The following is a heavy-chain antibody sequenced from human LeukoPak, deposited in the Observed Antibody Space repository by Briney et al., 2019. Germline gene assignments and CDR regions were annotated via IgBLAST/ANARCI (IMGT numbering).Heavy chain of an antibody. D-gene: IGHD3-22*01. Sequence: GPSVKVCCNASGSTFTSSSIRWVRQPPAQGIEWMGWTNRYNGDTNYAQNLQGRVTMTTDTSTRTAYMELRSLRSDDTAVYYCARMMTPRQYYDSSGYYYGAFDIWGQGTMVTVSS. J-gene: IGHJ3*02. V-gene: IGHV1-18*01. CDR1: GSTFTSSS. CDR2: TNRYNGDT. CDR3: ARMMTPRQYYDSSGYYYGAFDI.